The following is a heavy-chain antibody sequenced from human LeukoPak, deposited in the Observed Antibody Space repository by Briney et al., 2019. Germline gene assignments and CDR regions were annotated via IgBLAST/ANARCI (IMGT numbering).Heavy chain of an antibody. V-gene: IGHV3-48*01. Sequence: GGSLRLSCAASGFTFSSYSMNWARQAPGKGLEWVSYISSSSSTIYYADSVKGRFTISRDNAKNSLYLQMNSLRAEDTAVYYCARDGSPPLWFGELFHGMDVWGQGTTVTVSS. CDR3: ARDGSPPLWFGELFHGMDV. J-gene: IGHJ6*02. CDR2: ISSSSSTI. CDR1: GFTFSSYS. D-gene: IGHD3-10*01.